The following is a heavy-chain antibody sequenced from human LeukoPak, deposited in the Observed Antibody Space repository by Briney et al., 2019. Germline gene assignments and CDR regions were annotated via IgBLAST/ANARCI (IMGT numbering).Heavy chain of an antibody. CDR3: ARGSCSSTSCYDY. J-gene: IGHJ4*02. CDR2: MNPNSGNT. Sequence: ASVKVSCKASGCTFTSYDINWVRQATGPGREWMGWMNPNSGNTGYAQKFQGRVTITRNTSISTAYMELSSLRSEDTAVYYCARGSCSSTSCYDYWGQGTLVTVSS. D-gene: IGHD2-2*01. CDR1: GCTFTSYD. V-gene: IGHV1-8*03.